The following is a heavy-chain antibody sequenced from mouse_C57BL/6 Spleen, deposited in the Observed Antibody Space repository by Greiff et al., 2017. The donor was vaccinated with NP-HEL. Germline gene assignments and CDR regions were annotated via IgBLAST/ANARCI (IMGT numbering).Heavy chain of an antibody. CDR2: INPGSGGT. CDR3: ARWGVYYGPYFDY. Sequence: QVHVKQSGAELVRPGTSVKVSCKASGYAFTNYLIEWVKQRPGQGLEWIGVINPGSGGTNYNEKFKGKATLTADKSSSTAYMQLSSLTSEDSAVYFCARWGVYYGPYFDYWGQGTTLTVSS. V-gene: IGHV1-54*01. J-gene: IGHJ2*01. CDR1: GYAFTNYL. D-gene: IGHD2-1*01.